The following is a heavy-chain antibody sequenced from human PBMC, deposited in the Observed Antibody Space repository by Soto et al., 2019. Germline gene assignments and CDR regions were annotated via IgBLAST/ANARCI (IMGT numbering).Heavy chain of an antibody. V-gene: IGHV4-34*01. J-gene: IGHJ5*02. CDR3: ARDRVVVVAARFHWFDP. D-gene: IGHD2-15*01. CDR1: GGSFSGYY. Sequence: SETLSLTCAVYGGSFSGYYWSWIRQPPGKGLEWIGEINHSGSTNYNPSLKSRVTISVDTSKNQFSLKLSSVTAADTAVYYCARDRVVVVAARFHWFDPWGQGTLVTVS. CDR2: INHSGST.